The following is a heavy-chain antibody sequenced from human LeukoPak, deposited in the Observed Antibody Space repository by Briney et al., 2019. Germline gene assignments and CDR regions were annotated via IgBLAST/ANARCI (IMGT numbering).Heavy chain of an antibody. CDR3: ARSLGTYWGKDFLNWFDP. CDR1: GYTFTSYD. D-gene: IGHD3-16*01. CDR2: MNPNSGNT. V-gene: IGHV1-8*01. J-gene: IGHJ5*02. Sequence: ASVKVSCKASGYTFTSYDINWVRQATGQGLEWMGWMNPNSGNTGCAQKFHGRVTMTRNTSLSTAYMELTSLKSEDTAVYYCARSLGTYWGKDFLNWFDPWGQGTLVTVSS.